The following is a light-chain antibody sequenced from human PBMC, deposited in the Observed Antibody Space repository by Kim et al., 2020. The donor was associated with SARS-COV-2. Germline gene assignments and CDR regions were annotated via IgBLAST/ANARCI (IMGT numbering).Light chain of an antibody. CDR3: QVWDSSSDHRV. V-gene: IGLV3-21*04. CDR2: YDS. J-gene: IGLJ1*01. CDR1: NIGSKS. Sequence: SYELTQPPSVSVAPGKTARITCGGNNIGSKSVHWYQQKPGQAPVLVIYYDSDRPSGILERFSGSNSGNTATLTISRVEAGDEADYYCQVWDSSSDHRVFGTGTKVTVL.